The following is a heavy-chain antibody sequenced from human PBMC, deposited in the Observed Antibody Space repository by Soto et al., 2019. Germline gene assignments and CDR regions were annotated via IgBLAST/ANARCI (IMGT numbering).Heavy chain of an antibody. CDR2: IGTTSTYI. Sequence: EVQLVESGGGLVEPGGCLRLSCAASGFTFSRHSLNWVRQAPGKGLEWVSSIGTTSTYIYYADSVKGRFTISRDNAKNSLYLQMDSLRAEDTAVYYCARDGYSSGFDYWGQGTLVTASS. D-gene: IGHD6-19*01. CDR3: ARDGYSSGFDY. CDR1: GFTFSRHS. J-gene: IGHJ4*02. V-gene: IGHV3-21*01.